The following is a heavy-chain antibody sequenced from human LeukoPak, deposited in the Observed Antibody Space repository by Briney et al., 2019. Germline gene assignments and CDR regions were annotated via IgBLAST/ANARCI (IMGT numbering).Heavy chain of an antibody. J-gene: IGHJ4*02. CDR3: ARRDYYGSGSPDF. CDR2: ISGSGGST. CDR1: RFTFSTYA. D-gene: IGHD3-10*01. V-gene: IGHV3-23*01. Sequence: GGSLRLSCVASRFTFSTYAMSWVRQAPGKGLEWVSAISGSGGSTYYADSVKGRFTISRDNAKKSLYLQMNSLRAEDTALYYCARRDYYGSGSPDFWGQGTLVTVSS.